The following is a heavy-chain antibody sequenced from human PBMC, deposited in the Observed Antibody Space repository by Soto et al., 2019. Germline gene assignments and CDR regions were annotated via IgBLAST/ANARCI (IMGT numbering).Heavy chain of an antibody. Sequence: LSLTCAVSGGSFTSNNWWTWVRQPPGQGLEWIGEIYRTGSTNYNPSLKSRVTISLDKSENQFSLKVTFLTAADTAVYYCASRDPGTSVDYWGQGTLVTVSS. J-gene: IGHJ4*02. CDR1: GGSFTSNNW. D-gene: IGHD1-7*01. V-gene: IGHV4-4*02. CDR2: IYRTGST. CDR3: ASRDPGTSVDY.